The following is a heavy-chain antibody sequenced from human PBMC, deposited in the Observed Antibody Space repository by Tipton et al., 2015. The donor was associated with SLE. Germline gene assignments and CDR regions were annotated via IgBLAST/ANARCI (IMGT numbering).Heavy chain of an antibody. CDR1: GGSFSDYS. CDR3: ATEILEWLLHY. Sequence: TLSLTCVVYGGSFSDYSWSWIRQSPGKGLEWIGEINHSGSTNYNPSLKSRVTISVDTSKIQFSLKLSSVTAADTAVYYCATEILEWLLHYWGQGTLVSVSS. V-gene: IGHV4-34*01. CDR2: INHSGST. J-gene: IGHJ4*02. D-gene: IGHD3-3*01.